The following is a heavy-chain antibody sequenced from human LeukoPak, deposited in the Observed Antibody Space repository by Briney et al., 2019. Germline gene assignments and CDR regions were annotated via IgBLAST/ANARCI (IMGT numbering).Heavy chain of an antibody. CDR2: INPHSGGT. V-gene: IGHV1-2*02. CDR1: GYTFTDYF. Sequence: ASVTDSFKASGYTFTDYFMHWVRQAPGQGLEWMGWINPHSGGTNHAQKFQGRVTMTMDTSSNTAYMELSRLRSDDTAVDFCARSSPPMVYAGLDPWGQGTLVTVSS. D-gene: IGHD2-8*01. J-gene: IGHJ5*02. CDR3: ARSSPPMVYAGLDP.